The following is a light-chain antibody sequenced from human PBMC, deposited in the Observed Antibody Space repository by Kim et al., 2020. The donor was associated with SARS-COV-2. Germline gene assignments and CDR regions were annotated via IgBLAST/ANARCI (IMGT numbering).Light chain of an antibody. J-gene: IGLJ2*01. CDR2: EDR. CDR1: KVGEKF. CDR3: QVWDRVVV. V-gene: IGLV3-1*01. Sequence: SYELTQPPSVSVSAGQTASITCSGDKVGEKFVHWYQQRPGQSPVLVIYEDRKWPSGIPARFSGSNSENTATLTISGTQPLDEADYYCQVWDRVVVFGGGT.